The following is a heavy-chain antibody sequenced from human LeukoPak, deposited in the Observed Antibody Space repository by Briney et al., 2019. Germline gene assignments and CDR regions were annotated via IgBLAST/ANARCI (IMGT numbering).Heavy chain of an antibody. CDR3: ARDRQYYGSGNLDV. CDR2: ISYDGSNK. J-gene: IGHJ6*02. V-gene: IGHV3-30-3*01. D-gene: IGHD3-10*01. Sequence: GGSLRLSCAASGFTLSSYAMHWARQAPGKGLEWEAVISYDGSNKYYADSVRGRFTISRDNSKNTLYLQMNSLRVEDTAVYYCARDRQYYGSGNLDVWGQGTTVTVSS. CDR1: GFTLSSYA.